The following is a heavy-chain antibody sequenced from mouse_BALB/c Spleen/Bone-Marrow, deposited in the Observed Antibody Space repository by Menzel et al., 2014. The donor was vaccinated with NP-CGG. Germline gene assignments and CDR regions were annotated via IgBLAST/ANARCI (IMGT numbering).Heavy chain of an antibody. D-gene: IGHD6-1*01. CDR1: DYTFTSYW. Sequence: VHLVESGPGLVRPGASVKMSCKASDYTFTSYWMHWVKRRPGQGLEWIGMIDPSNSETRLNQKFKDKATLNVDKSSNTAYMHLSSLTSEDSAVYYCARTFQPRRAMDYWGQGSSVTVSS. CDR2: IDPSNSET. V-gene: IGHV1-74*01. J-gene: IGHJ4*01. CDR3: ARTFQPRRAMDY.